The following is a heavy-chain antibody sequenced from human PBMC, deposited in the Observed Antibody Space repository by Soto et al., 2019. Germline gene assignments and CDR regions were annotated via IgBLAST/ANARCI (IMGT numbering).Heavy chain of an antibody. CDR2: INHSGST. D-gene: IGHD1-26*01. V-gene: IGHV4-34*01. CDR1: GGSFSGYY. CDR3: ARVSDLVATTPYYYYYYMDV. Sequence: SETLSLTCAVYGGSFSGYYWSWIRQPPGKGLEWIGEINHSGSTNYNPSLKSRVTISVDTSKNQFSLKLSSVTAADTAVYYCARVSDLVATTPYYYYYYMDVWGKGTTVTVSS. J-gene: IGHJ6*03.